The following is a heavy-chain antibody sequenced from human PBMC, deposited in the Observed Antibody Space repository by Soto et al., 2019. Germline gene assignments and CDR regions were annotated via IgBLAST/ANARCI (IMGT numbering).Heavy chain of an antibody. CDR1: GFTFSNAW. Sequence: GGSLRLSCAASGFTFSNAWMNWVRQAPGKGLEWVGRIKSKTDGGTTDYAAPVKGRFTISRYDSKNTLYLQMNSLKTEDTAVYYCTTDVTLSSSWSYYYYYGMDVWGQGTTVTVSS. D-gene: IGHD6-13*01. J-gene: IGHJ6*02. CDR2: IKSKTDGGTT. CDR3: TTDVTLSSSWSYYYYYGMDV. V-gene: IGHV3-15*07.